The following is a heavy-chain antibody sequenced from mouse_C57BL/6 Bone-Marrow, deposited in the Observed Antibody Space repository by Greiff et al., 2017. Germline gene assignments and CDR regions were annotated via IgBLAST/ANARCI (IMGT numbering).Heavy chain of an antibody. D-gene: IGHD2-4*01. J-gene: IGHJ3*01. V-gene: IGHV5-2*01. Sequence: EVKLVESGGGLVQPGESLKLSCASTEYAFPPHDMSWVRKTPEKRLELVAAITSDGGSTYYPATMERRFFISRDNTKTTLYLQMSILRSEDTALYYCARHVYDDGGGPWFAYWGQGTLVTVSA. CDR2: ITSDGGST. CDR3: ARHVYDDGGGPWFAY. CDR1: EYAFPPHD.